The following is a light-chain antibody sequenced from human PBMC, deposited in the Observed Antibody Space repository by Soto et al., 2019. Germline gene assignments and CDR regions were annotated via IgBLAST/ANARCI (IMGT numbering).Light chain of an antibody. J-gene: IGLJ2*01. CDR2: ANN. V-gene: IGLV1-51*01. Sequence: QSVLTQPPSVSAAPGQEVTISCSGTYSNIGNNFVSWYQHIPGTAPRLLIYANNKRPSGIPDRFSGSKPGTSATLDITGLQTGDEADYYCGTWDITLSGFIFGGGTQLTVL. CDR3: GTWDITLSGFI. CDR1: YSNIGNNF.